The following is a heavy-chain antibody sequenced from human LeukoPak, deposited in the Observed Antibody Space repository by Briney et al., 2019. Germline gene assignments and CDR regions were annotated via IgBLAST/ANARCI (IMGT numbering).Heavy chain of an antibody. D-gene: IGHD4-17*01. V-gene: IGHV4-4*07. Sequence: SETLSLTCTVSGGSIRSYYWNWIRQPAGKGLEWIGRFFLSGTTNYNPSLKSRVTMSVDTSKNQFSLKLSSVTAADTAVHYCARDDGDYAFFDYWGQGTLVTVSS. J-gene: IGHJ4*02. CDR1: GGSIRSYY. CDR2: FFLSGTT. CDR3: ARDDGDYAFFDY.